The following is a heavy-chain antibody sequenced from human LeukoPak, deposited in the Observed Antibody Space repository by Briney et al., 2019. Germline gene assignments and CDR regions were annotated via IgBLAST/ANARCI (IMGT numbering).Heavy chain of an antibody. CDR1: GGSISSGSYY. J-gene: IGHJ4*02. CDR2: MYTSGST. CDR3: TRDNPGMTSTDT. D-gene: IGHD1-1*01. V-gene: IGHV4-61*02. Sequence: SETLSLTCTVSGGSISSGSYYWSWIRQPAGKGLEWIGRMYTSGSTNYNSSLKGRVTISGATSKNQFSLKLSSVTAADTAVYYCTRDNPGMTSTDTWGQGTLVTVSS.